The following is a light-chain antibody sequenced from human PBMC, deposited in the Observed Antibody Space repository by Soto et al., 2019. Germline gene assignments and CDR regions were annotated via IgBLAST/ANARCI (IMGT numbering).Light chain of an antibody. CDR2: GNS. CDR1: SSNIGAGYD. Sequence: QSVLTQPPSVSGAPGQRVTIYCTGSSSNIGAGYDVHWYQQLPGTAPKLPIYGNSNRPSGVPDRFSGSKSGTSASLAITGLQAEDEADYYCQSYDSSLSGSVFGGGTKVTVL. CDR3: QSYDSSLSGSV. V-gene: IGLV1-40*01. J-gene: IGLJ2*01.